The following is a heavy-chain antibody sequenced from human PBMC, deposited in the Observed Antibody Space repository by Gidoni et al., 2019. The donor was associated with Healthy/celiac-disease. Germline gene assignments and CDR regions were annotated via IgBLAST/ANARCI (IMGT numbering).Heavy chain of an antibody. D-gene: IGHD3-10*01. Sequence: QVQLVQSGAEVKKPGASVKVSCKASGYTFTSYGISWVRQAPGQGLEWMGWISAYNGNTNYAQKLQGRVTMTTDTSTSTAYMELRSLRSDDTAVYYCARSSPEWLWFGELLNYAFDIWGQGTMVTVSS. CDR2: ISAYNGNT. J-gene: IGHJ3*02. CDR1: GYTFTSYG. V-gene: IGHV1-18*01. CDR3: ARSSPEWLWFGELLNYAFDI.